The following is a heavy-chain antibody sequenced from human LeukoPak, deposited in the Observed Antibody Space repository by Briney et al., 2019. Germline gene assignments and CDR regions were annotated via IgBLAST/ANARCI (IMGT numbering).Heavy chain of an antibody. CDR2: IKQDGSEK. CDR1: GFTFSSYW. CDR3: ARVYRSSSGYCFDF. D-gene: IGHD6-6*01. J-gene: IGHJ4*02. V-gene: IGHV3-7*01. Sequence: GGSLRLSCAVSGFTFSSYWMSWARQAPGKGLEWVANIKQDGSEKYYVDSVKGRFTVSRDNAKNSLYLQMNSLRAEDTAVYYCARVYRSSSGYCFDFWGQGTLVTVSS.